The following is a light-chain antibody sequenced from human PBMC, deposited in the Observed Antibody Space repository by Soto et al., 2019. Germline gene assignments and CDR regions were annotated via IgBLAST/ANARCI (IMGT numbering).Light chain of an antibody. V-gene: IGKV1-5*01. J-gene: IGKJ1*01. CDR3: QQYNSYWT. CDR1: QSISSW. Sequence: DIQMTQSPSTLSASVGDGVTITARASQSISSWLAWYQQKPGKAPKVLIYDASSWAGGVPSKFTGSGSGTEFTLTINSLQPDDFATYYCQQYNSYWTFGQGTKVDIK. CDR2: DAS.